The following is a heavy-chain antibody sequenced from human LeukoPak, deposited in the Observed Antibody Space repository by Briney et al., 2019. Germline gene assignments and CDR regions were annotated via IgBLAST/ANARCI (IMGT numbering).Heavy chain of an antibody. J-gene: IGHJ5*02. CDR1: GGTFSSYA. V-gene: IGHV1-46*01. CDR3: ARGGPNWFDP. Sequence: ASVKVSCKTSGGTFSSYAISWVRQAPGQGLEWMGIINPSGGSTSYAQKFQGRVTMTRDTSTSTVYMELSSLRSEDTAVYYCARGGPNWFDPWGQGTLVTVSS. CDR2: INPSGGST.